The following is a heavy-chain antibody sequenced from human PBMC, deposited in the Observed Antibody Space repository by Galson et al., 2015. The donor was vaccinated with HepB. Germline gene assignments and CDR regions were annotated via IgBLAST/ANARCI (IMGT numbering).Heavy chain of an antibody. Sequence: PPGKGLEWIGEINHSGSTNYNPSLKSRVTISVDTSKNQFSLKLSSVTAADTAVYYCARGKPYMVQGVPRKHYFDYWGQGTLVTVSS. CDR2: INHSGST. CDR3: ARGKPYMVQGVPRKHYFDY. V-gene: IGHV4-34*01. J-gene: IGHJ4*02. D-gene: IGHD3-10*01.